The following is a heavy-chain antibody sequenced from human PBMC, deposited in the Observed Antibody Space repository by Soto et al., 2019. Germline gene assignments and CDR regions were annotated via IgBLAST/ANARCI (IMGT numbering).Heavy chain of an antibody. D-gene: IGHD3-10*01. CDR3: AKSVARPAVFYGAESFVARDFDS. CDR2: IYYSGDT. Sequence: SETLSLTCSVSNGSIRSNIYSWGWLRQPPGKALEWIGSIYYSGDTYYNPSLKSRLTISVDTSKDQFSLKLSSATAADTAVYYCAKSVARPAVFYGAESFVARDFDSWGQGTLVTVSS. V-gene: IGHV4-39*01. J-gene: IGHJ4*02. CDR1: NGSIRSNIYS.